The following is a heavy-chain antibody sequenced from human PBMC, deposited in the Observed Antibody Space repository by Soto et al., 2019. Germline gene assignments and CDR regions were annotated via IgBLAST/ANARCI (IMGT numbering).Heavy chain of an antibody. D-gene: IGHD3-22*01. V-gene: IGHV1-3*01. CDR2: IHAGNGNT. CDR1: GYTFTSYA. Sequence: QVQLVQSGAEVKKPGASVKVSCKASGYTFTSYAMHWVRQAPGQRLEWMGWIHAGNGNTKYSQKFQGRVTITRDTSASTAYMELSILRSEDTAVYYCARTSGYDWYDYWGQGTLVTVSS. CDR3: ARTSGYDWYDY. J-gene: IGHJ4*02.